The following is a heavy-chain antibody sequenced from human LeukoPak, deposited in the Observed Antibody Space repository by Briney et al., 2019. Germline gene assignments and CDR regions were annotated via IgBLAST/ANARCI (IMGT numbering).Heavy chain of an antibody. V-gene: IGHV3-53*01. CDR2: IYSGGNT. CDR3: ASTAGTSFDY. CDR1: GFSVGTKF. D-gene: IGHD1-7*01. J-gene: IGHJ4*02. Sequence: GGSLRLSCAVSGFSVGTKFMSWVRQAPGKGLEWVSIIYSGGNTYHADSVKGRFTISRDNSKNTLYLQMNSLRAEDTAVYYCASTAGTSFDYWGQGTLVTVSS.